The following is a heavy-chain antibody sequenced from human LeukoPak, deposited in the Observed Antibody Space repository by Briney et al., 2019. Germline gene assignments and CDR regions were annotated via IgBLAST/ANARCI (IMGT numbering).Heavy chain of an antibody. CDR2: INSDGSST. D-gene: IGHD6-13*01. CDR1: GFTFSSYW. Sequence: PGGSLRLSCAAYGFTFSSYWMYWVRQAPGKGLVWVSRINSDGSSTSHADSVKGRFTISRENAKNSLFLQMNSLRAGDTAIYFCARVAADGSYFDYWGQGTLVTVSS. J-gene: IGHJ4*02. V-gene: IGHV3-74*01. CDR3: ARVAADGSYFDY.